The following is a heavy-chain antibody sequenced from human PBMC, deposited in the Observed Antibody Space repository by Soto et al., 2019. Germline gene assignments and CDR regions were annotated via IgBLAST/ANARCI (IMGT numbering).Heavy chain of an antibody. Sequence: SETLSLTCDLSADSISTYYWSWIRQPPGKGLEWIGYVYYSGSTLHNPSLESRVTMSIDMSKKQVSLKLTSVIAADTAVYYCARTRMIESWIDYWGHGTLVTVSS. CDR2: VYYSGST. V-gene: IGHV4-59*01. CDR3: ARTRMIESWIDY. D-gene: IGHD2-21*01. CDR1: ADSISTYY. J-gene: IGHJ4*01.